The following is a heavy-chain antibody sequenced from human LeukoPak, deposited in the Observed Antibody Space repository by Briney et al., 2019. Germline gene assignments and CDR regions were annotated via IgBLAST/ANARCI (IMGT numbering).Heavy chain of an antibody. CDR1: GGSISSYY. V-gene: IGHV4-59*01. CDR3: VRGPRAWFDP. CDR2: IYYSGST. Sequence: SETLSLTCTVSGGSISSYYWSWIRQPPGKGLEWIGYIYYSGSTNYNPSLKSRVTISVDTSKNQFSLKLSSVTAADTAVYYCVRGPRAWFDPWGQGTLVTVSS. J-gene: IGHJ5*02.